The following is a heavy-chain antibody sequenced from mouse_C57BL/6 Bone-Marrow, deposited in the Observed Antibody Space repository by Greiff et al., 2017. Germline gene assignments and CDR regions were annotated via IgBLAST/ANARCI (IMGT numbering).Heavy chain of an antibody. Sequence: VQLQQSGAELVRPGASVKLSCTASGFNIKDDYMHWVKQRPEQGLEWIGWIDPENGDTEYASKFQGKATITADTSSNTAYLQLSSLTSEDTAVYDCTTHSGPFAYWGQGTLVTVSA. J-gene: IGHJ3*01. D-gene: IGHD3-2*02. CDR2: IDPENGDT. CDR1: GFNIKDDY. V-gene: IGHV14-4*01. CDR3: TTHSGPFAY.